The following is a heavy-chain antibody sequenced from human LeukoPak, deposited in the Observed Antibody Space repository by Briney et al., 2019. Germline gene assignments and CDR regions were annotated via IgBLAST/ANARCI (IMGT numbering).Heavy chain of an antibody. D-gene: IGHD4-17*01. J-gene: IGHJ4*02. Sequence: PGGSLRPSCAASGFTFSSYAMSWVRQAPGKGLEWVSAISGSGGSTYYADSVKGRFTISRDNAKNSLYLQMNSLRAEDTAVYYCARDLYGDYVLDYWGQGTLVTVSS. CDR3: ARDLYGDYVLDY. V-gene: IGHV3-23*01. CDR2: ISGSGGST. CDR1: GFTFSSYA.